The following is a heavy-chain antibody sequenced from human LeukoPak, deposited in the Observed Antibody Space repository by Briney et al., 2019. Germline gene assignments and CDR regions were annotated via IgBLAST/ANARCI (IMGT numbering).Heavy chain of an antibody. D-gene: IGHD6-13*01. CDR2: LYYSGST. CDR3: ASSIAVAGYFDY. V-gene: IGHV4-61*01. Sequence: PSETLSLTCTVSGGSISSGSYYWNWIRQSPGTGLEWIGYLYYSGSTYYNPSLKSRVTISIDTSKNQISLKLSSVTAADTAVYYCASSIAVAGYFDYWGQGTLVTVSS. J-gene: IGHJ4*02. CDR1: GGSISSGSYY.